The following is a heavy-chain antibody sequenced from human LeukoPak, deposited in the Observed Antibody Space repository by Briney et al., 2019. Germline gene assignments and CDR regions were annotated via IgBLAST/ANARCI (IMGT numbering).Heavy chain of an antibody. D-gene: IGHD3-16*02. Sequence: PSETLSLTCTVSSGSISGYYWSWIRQPPGKGLEWIRCIHYSGSSTFNPSLKSRVTISVDTSNHQFSLKLSSVTAADTAVYYCARGYDYVWGSHRALGYWGQGILVTVSS. V-gene: IGHV4-59*01. CDR1: SGSISGYY. CDR3: ARGYDYVWGSHRALGY. J-gene: IGHJ4*02. CDR2: IHYSGSS.